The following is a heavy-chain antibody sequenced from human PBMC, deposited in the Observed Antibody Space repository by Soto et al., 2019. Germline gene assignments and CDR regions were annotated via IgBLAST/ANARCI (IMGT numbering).Heavy chain of an antibody. J-gene: IGHJ4*02. Sequence: GGSLRLSCAASGVTLRSYAMSWVRQAPGKGLEWVSLISGSGGGTYYADSVKGRFTISRDNAKNTLYLQTNSLRAEDTAVFYCTKPLSNGSPDYWGQGTLVTVSS. CDR3: TKPLSNGSPDY. V-gene: IGHV3-23*01. CDR2: ISGSGGGT. CDR1: GVTLRSYA. D-gene: IGHD2-8*01.